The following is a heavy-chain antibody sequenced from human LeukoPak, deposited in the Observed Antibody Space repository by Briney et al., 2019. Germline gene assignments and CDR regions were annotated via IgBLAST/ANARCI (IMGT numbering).Heavy chain of an antibody. Sequence: SETLSLTCTVSGVSMSSSSYYWAWIRQSPGKGLEWIGSVYYSGTTHYESSLKSRVSISIDTSKTQFALKVNSVTVADTAVYYCARILDLVTTKTIDYWGQGSLVIVSS. V-gene: IGHV4-39*06. CDR2: VYYSGTT. CDR1: GVSMSSSSYY. J-gene: IGHJ4*02. D-gene: IGHD2-21*02. CDR3: ARILDLVTTKTIDY.